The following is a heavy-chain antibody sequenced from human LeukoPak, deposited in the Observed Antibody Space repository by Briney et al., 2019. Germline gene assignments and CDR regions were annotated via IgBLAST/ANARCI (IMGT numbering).Heavy chain of an antibody. CDR1: GGSFSGYY. D-gene: IGHD2-2*01. Sequence: SETLSLTCAVYGGSFSGYYWSWIRQPPGKGLEWIGEIDHSGSTNYNPSLKSRVTISVDTSKNQFSLKLSSVTAADTAVYYCAREMFIVVVPAYPNWFDPWGQGTLVTVSS. V-gene: IGHV4-34*01. J-gene: IGHJ5*02. CDR2: IDHSGST. CDR3: AREMFIVVVPAYPNWFDP.